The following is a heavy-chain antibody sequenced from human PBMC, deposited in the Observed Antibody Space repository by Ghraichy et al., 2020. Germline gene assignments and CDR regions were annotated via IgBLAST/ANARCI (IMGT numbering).Heavy chain of an antibody. CDR3: AKATRYHAVYSSSWYAGGFDY. J-gene: IGHJ4*02. Sequence: GGSLRLSCAASGFTFSSYAMSWVRQAPGKGLEWVSAISGSGGSTYYADSVKGRFTISRDNSKNTLYLQMNSLRAEDTAVYYCAKATRYHAVYSSSWYAGGFDYWGQGTLVTVSS. V-gene: IGHV3-23*01. D-gene: IGHD6-13*01. CDR1: GFTFSSYA. CDR2: ISGSGGST.